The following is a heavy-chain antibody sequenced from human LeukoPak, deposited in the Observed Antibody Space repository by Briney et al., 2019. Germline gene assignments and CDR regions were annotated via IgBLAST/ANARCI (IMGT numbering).Heavy chain of an antibody. Sequence: GGSLRLSCAASGFTFSSYEMNWVRQAPGKGLEWVSYISTSGTTIYYADSVKGRFTISRDNAKNSLYLQMNSLRAEDTAGYYCARDSPITGSFYYYMDVWGKGTTVTVSS. CDR1: GFTFSSYE. CDR2: ISTSGTTI. V-gene: IGHV3-48*03. J-gene: IGHJ6*03. D-gene: IGHD1-20*01. CDR3: ARDSPITGSFYYYMDV.